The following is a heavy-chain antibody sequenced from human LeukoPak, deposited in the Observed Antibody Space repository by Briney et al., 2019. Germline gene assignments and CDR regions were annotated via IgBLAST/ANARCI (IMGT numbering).Heavy chain of an antibody. D-gene: IGHD3-10*01. V-gene: IGHV4-39*07. J-gene: IGHJ5*02. CDR1: GGSISSSSYY. Sequence: PSETLSLTCTVSGGSISSSSYYWGWLRQPPGKGLEWIGSIYYSGSTYYNPSLKSRVTISVDTSKNQFSLKLSSVTAADTAVYYCARTHSITMVRGQNLFDPWGQGTLVTVSS. CDR3: ARTHSITMVRGQNLFDP. CDR2: IYYSGST.